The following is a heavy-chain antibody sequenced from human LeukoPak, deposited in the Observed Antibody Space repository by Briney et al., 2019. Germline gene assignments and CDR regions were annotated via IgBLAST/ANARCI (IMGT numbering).Heavy chain of an antibody. D-gene: IGHD3-16*01. Sequence: GGSLRLSCAASGFTFSNTWMSWVRQAPGKGLEWVANIREDASGTYYVDSVKGRFTISRDNAKNSLFLQMNSLRAEDTAMYYCARHIPRGNNYFDYWGQGTLVTVSS. J-gene: IGHJ4*02. CDR3: ARHIPRGNNYFDY. CDR2: IREDASGT. CDR1: GFTFSNTW. V-gene: IGHV3-7*01.